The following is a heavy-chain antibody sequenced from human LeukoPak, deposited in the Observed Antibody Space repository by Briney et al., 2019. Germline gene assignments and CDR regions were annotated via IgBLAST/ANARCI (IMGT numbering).Heavy chain of an antibody. CDR3: TRMTTGYDY. CDR1: GVSFDDYY. J-gene: IGHJ4*02. CDR2: INHSGYT. V-gene: IGHV4-34*01. Sequence: SETLSLTCGVSGVSFDDYYWSWVRQTPRKGLEWLGEINHSGYTNDSPSLKSRVTLSIDTSRKQFSLNLRSVTVADAGIYYCTRMTTGYDYWGQGTLVTVSS. D-gene: IGHD4-17*01.